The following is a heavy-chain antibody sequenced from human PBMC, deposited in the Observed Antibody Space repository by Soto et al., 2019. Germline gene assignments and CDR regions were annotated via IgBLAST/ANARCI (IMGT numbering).Heavy chain of an antibody. D-gene: IGHD5-12*01. V-gene: IGHV4-39*07. CDR3: ASRQWLRSVYGMDV. Sequence: SETLSLTCTVSGGSISSDSYYWGWIRQSPEKGLEWIASISYSGSTYYNPTLKSRLIISVDTSKSQFSLKLSSVTAADTAVYYCASRQWLRSVYGMDVWGQGTTVT. CDR2: ISYSGST. J-gene: IGHJ6*02. CDR1: GGSISSDSYY.